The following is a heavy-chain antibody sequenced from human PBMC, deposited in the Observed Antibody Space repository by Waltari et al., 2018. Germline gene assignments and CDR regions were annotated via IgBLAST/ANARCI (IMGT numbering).Heavy chain of an antibody. V-gene: IGHV3-30*01. CDR3: ARGSPRVVVSGAFPFDH. CDR1: GFTFSTYV. Sequence: QVQLVESGGAMVQPGRSVRLSCAASGFTFSTYVMNWVRQAPGYGFCFCAVISYDGKTKYYADSVKGRFTISRDNSKNTLYLQMNSLRPEDTAVYYCARGSPRVVVSGAFPFDHWGQGTLVPVSS. CDR2: ISYDGKTK. J-gene: IGHJ4*02. D-gene: IGHD2-2*01.